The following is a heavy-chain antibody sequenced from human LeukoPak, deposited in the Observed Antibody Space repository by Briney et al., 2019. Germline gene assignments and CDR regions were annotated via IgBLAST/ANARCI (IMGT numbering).Heavy chain of an antibody. CDR2: ISGSGGST. J-gene: IGHJ6*04. CDR1: GFTFSSYA. D-gene: IGHD2-15*01. CDR3: AKGEGSYYSYGMTV. Sequence: GGSLRLSCAASGFTFSSYAMSWVRQAPGKGLEWVSAISGSGGSTYYADSVKGRFTISRDNSKNTLYLQMNSLKAEDTAVYTVAKGEGSYYSYGMTVWGKGPTVT. V-gene: IGHV3-23*01.